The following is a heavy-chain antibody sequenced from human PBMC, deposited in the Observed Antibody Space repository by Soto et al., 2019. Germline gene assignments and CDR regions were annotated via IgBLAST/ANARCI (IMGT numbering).Heavy chain of an antibody. D-gene: IGHD6-19*01. CDR2: IWFDGSEK. Sequence: QVQLVESGGGVVQPGRSLRLSCAASGFTFNNYGMHWVRQAPGKGLEWVAVIWFDGSEKHYADSVKGRFTISRDNSKNTVYLEINSLRAEDTAVYYCVRGWGLAADCWGQGTLVTVSS. CDR3: VRGWGLAADC. J-gene: IGHJ4*02. V-gene: IGHV3-33*01. CDR1: GFTFNNYG.